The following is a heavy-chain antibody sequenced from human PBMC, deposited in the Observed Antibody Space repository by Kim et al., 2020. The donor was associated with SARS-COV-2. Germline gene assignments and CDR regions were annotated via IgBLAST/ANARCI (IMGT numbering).Heavy chain of an antibody. CDR3: ASAAAPGRRYYFYYGLAV. CDR1: GVTFSSHW. V-gene: IGHV3-7*01. J-gene: IGHJ6*01. D-gene: IGHD6-13*01. CDR2: IKQDGNEN. Sequence: GGSLRLSCAVSGVTFSSHWMTWVRQAPGKGLEWVANIKQDGNENHYVDSVKGRFTISRDNANKSLFLQMTSLSVEETALYYSASAAAPGRRYYFYYGLAV.